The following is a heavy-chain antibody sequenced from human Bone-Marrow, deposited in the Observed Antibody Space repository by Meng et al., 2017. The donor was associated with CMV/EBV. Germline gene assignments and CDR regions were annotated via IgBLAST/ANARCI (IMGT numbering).Heavy chain of an antibody. J-gene: IGHJ4*02. CDR3: ARGGNGRELRED. Sequence: SCKASGYTFSSWAIHWVRQAPVQRLEWMGWINAGNGNTKYSHKLQGRVTITRDTSASTAYMELSSLRSEDTAVYYCARGGNGRELREDWGQGTLVTVSS. CDR1: GYTFSSWA. D-gene: IGHD1-7*01. V-gene: IGHV1-3*01. CDR2: INAGNGNT.